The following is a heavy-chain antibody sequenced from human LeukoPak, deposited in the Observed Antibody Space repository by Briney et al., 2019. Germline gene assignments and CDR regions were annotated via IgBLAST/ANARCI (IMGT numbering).Heavy chain of an antibody. V-gene: IGHV3-53*05. J-gene: IGHJ6*02. D-gene: IGHD4-17*01. Sequence: PPGGSLRLSCAASGFTVSSNYMSWVRQAPGKGLEWVSVIYSGGSTYYADSVKGRFTISRDNSKNTLYLQMNSLRAEDTAVYYCAKGTSTTPHYYYYGMDVWGQGTTVTVSS. CDR2: IYSGGST. CDR3: AKGTSTTPHYYYYGMDV. CDR1: GFTVSSNY.